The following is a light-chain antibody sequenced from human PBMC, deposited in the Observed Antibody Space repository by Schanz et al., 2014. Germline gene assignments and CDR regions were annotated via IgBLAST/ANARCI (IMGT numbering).Light chain of an antibody. Sequence: QSALTQPRSVSGSPGQSVTISCTGTSSDVGGYNFVSWYQQHPGKAPKLMIYDVSNRPSGVSNRFSGSKSGNTASLTISGLQAEDEADYYCGSYTTSINYVFGTGTKLTVL. V-gene: IGLV2-14*01. CDR2: DVS. CDR1: SSDVGGYNF. CDR3: GSYTTSINYV. J-gene: IGLJ1*01.